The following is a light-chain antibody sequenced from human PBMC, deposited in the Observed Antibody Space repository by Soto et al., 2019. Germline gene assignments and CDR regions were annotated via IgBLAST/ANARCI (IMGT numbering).Light chain of an antibody. CDR1: SSNIGAGYD. Sequence: QSVLTQPPSVSGAPGQRVTISCTGSSSNIGAGYDVHWYQQFPGTAPKLLIYGDYNRPSGVPDRFSGSKSGTSASLVITGLQAEDEADYYCQSSDSSLSGWVFGGGTQLTVL. J-gene: IGLJ3*02. V-gene: IGLV1-40*01. CDR3: QSSDSSLSGWV. CDR2: GDY.